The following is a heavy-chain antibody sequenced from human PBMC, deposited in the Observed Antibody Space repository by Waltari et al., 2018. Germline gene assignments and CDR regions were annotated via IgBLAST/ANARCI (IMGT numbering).Heavy chain of an antibody. V-gene: IGHV1-69*04. D-gene: IGHD2-21*01. CDR1: GCTFSSYA. CDR3: ASGDYYGGGDCDYYYYYIDV. CDR2: IMPILGIA. Sequence: QVQLVQSGAGVTKPGSAVKVSCNASGCTFSSYAIGWVRQAPGQGLEWRGGIMPILGIANDAKKIQGRVTITADESTCTAYMELSSLRYEDTAVYYGASGDYYGGGDCDYYYYYIDVWGKGTTVTVSS. J-gene: IGHJ6*03.